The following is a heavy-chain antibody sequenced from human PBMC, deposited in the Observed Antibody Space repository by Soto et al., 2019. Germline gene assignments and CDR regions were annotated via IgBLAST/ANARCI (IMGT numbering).Heavy chain of an antibody. Sequence: QVQLVESGGGLVKPGGSLRLSCAASGFTFSDYYMSWIRQAPGKGLERVSYISSSGSTIYYADSVKGRFTISRDNAKNSLYLQMNSLRAEDTAVYYCARVRTSSWEQYYYYYYMDVWGKGTTVTVSS. CDR2: ISSSGSTI. J-gene: IGHJ6*03. CDR3: ARVRTSSWEQYYYYYYMDV. V-gene: IGHV3-11*01. CDR1: GFTFSDYY. D-gene: IGHD6-13*01.